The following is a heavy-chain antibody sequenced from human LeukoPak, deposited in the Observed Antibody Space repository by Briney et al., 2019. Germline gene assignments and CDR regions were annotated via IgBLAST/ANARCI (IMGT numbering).Heavy chain of an antibody. CDR3: ARDRLEAVADDDYFDY. J-gene: IGHJ4*02. D-gene: IGHD6-19*01. CDR1: GFTFSSYS. CDR2: IWYDGSKK. V-gene: IGHV3-33*08. Sequence: GGSLRLSCAASGFTFSSYSMNWVRQAPGKGPEWVALIWYDGSKKYYGDSVKGRFTISRDNSKNTVYLQMNSLRVEDTAVYYCARDRLEAVADDDYFDYWGQGTLVTVSS.